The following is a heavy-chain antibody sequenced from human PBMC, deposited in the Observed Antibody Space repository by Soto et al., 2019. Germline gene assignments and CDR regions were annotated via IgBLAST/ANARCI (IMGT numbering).Heavy chain of an antibody. V-gene: IGHV1-3*05. CDR1: GYTFTSYA. J-gene: IGHJ4*02. Sequence: QVQLVQSGAEEKKPGASVKVSCKASGYTFTSYAMHWVRQAPGQRLEWMGWINAGNGNTKYSQKCQGRVTITRDTSASTAYMELSSLRSEDTAVYYSATSIVVVTDLDYWGQGTLVTVSS. D-gene: IGHD2-21*02. CDR2: INAGNGNT. CDR3: ATSIVVVTDLDY.